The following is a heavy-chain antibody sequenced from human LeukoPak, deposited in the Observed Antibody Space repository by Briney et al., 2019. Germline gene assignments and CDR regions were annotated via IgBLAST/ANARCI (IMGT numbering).Heavy chain of an antibody. CDR1: GGSISSYY. CDR2: IYYSGST. CDR3: ARAVNYYDSSGYYY. Sequence: SETLSLTCTVSGGSISSYYWSWIRQPPGKGLEWIGYIYYSGSTNYNPSLKSRVTISVDTSKNQFSLKLSSVTAADTAVYYCARAVNYYDSSGYYYWGQGTLVTASS. D-gene: IGHD3-22*01. V-gene: IGHV4-59*01. J-gene: IGHJ4*02.